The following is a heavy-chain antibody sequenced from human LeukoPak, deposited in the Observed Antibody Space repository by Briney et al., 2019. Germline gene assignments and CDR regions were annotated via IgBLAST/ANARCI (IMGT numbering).Heavy chain of an antibody. CDR2: ISSDGTNT. CDR3: ARSHGFDY. J-gene: IGHJ4*02. V-gene: IGHV3-74*01. Sequence: PGGSLRLSCAASGFTFSSYWMHWVRQAPGEGLVWVSRISSDGTNTLYADSVKGRFTISRDNAKNTLYLQMNSLRAEDTAVYFCARSHGFDYWGQGTQVTVSS. D-gene: IGHD5-18*01. CDR1: GFTFSSYW.